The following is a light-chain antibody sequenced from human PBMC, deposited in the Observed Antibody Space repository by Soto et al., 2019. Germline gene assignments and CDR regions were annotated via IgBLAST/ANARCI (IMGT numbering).Light chain of an antibody. V-gene: IGLV1-40*01. Sequence: QSVLTQPPSVSGAPWQRVTISCTGSSSNIGAGYDVHWYQQLPGTAPKLLIYGNSNRPSGVPDRFSGSKSGTEASLAITGLQAEDEADYYGQSYDSSLSALYVFGTGTKVTVL. J-gene: IGLJ1*01. CDR3: QSYDSSLSALYV. CDR1: SSNIGAGYD. CDR2: GNS.